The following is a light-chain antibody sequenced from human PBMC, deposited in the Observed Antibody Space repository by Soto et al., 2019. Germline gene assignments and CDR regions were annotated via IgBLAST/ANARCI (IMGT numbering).Light chain of an antibody. V-gene: IGKV3-11*01. Sequence: EIVLTQSPATLSLSPGERATLSCRASRGVGIYLAWYQQKPGQAPRLLIYDTSNRATGIPARFSGSGSGTDFTLTISGLEPEDVAVYYCQQRYGWPPLTFGGGTRVEIK. CDR2: DTS. CDR3: QQRYGWPPLT. J-gene: IGKJ4*01. CDR1: RGVGIY.